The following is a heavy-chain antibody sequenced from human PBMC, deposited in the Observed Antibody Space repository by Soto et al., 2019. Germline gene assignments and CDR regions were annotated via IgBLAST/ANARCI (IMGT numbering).Heavy chain of an antibody. J-gene: IGHJ4*02. Sequence: SETLSLTCAVSGYSISSGYYWGWIRQPPGKGLEWIGSIYHSGSTYYNPSLKSRVTISVYTSKNQFSLKLSSVTAADTAVYYCARGGSSGWYQDFDYWGQGTLVTVSS. CDR1: GYSISSGYY. V-gene: IGHV4-38-2*01. CDR3: ARGGSSGWYQDFDY. CDR2: IYHSGST. D-gene: IGHD6-19*01.